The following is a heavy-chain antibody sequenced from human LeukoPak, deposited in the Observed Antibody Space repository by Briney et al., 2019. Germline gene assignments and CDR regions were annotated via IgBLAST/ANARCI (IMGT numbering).Heavy chain of an antibody. J-gene: IGHJ4*02. D-gene: IGHD3-9*01. CDR1: GFTFSSYA. Sequence: GGSLRLSCAASGFTFSSYAMSWVRQAPGKGLEWVSAISGSGGSTYYADSVKGRFTISRDTSKNTVYLQMNSLRAEDTAVYYCARGNFLRHFDSSPPYWGQGTLVTVSS. V-gene: IGHV3-23*01. CDR2: ISGSGGST. CDR3: ARGNFLRHFDSSPPY.